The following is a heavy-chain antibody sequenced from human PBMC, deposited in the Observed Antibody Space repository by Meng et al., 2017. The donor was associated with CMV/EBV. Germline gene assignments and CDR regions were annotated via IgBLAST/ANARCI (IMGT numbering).Heavy chain of an antibody. J-gene: IGHJ4*02. CDR3: ARTPMVRGVISHFDY. CDR2: INPNSGGT. Sequence: ASVKVSCKASGYTFTGYYMHWVRQAPGQGLEWMGWINPNSGGTNYAQKFQGRVTMTRDTSTSTAYMELSRLRSDDTAVYYCARTPMVRGVISHFDYWGQGTLVTVSS. V-gene: IGHV1-2*02. D-gene: IGHD3-10*01. CDR1: GYTFTGYY.